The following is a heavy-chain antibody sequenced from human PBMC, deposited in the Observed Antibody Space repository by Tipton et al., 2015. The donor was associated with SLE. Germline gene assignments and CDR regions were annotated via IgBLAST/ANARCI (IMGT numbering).Heavy chain of an antibody. J-gene: IGHJ4*02. D-gene: IGHD3-22*01. CDR3: ARRRYYYDTSGYYHAFFDY. V-gene: IGHV5-51*03. CDR2: IYPGDSDT. CDR1: GYSFTNYW. Sequence: QLVQSGAEVIKPGESLKISCKGSGYSFTNYWIGWVRQMPGKGLQWMGIIYPGDSDTRNSPSFQGQVTLSADKSISTAYLQWSSLKASDTAMYFCARRRYYYDTSGYYHAFFDYWGQGTLVTVSS.